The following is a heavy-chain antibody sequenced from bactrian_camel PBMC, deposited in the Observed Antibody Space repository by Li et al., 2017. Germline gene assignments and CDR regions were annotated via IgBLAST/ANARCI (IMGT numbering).Heavy chain of an antibody. CDR1: GYAYSHYC. CDR3: VTNDVYWYYGK. J-gene: IGHJ4*01. V-gene: IGHV3S53*01. D-gene: IGHD6*01. Sequence: HVQLVESGGGSVQAGGSLRLSCAASGYAYSHYCMAWFRQAPGKEREGVATITRVGRTSYSDSVKVRFTISRADAKGTLYLQMNSLKTEDTALYYCVTNDVYWYYGKWGQGTQVTVS. CDR2: ITRVGRT.